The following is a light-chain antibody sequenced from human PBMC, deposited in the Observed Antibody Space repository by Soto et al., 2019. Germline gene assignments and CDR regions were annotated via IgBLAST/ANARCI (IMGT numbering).Light chain of an antibody. J-gene: IGKJ3*01. CDR3: QQYGSSPPFT. Sequence: IVLTQSPGTLSLTPGERATLSCRASQSVSSSYLAWYQQKTCQSPRLLIYGASSRATGIPDRFSGSGSGTDFILTISRLEPEDSAVYYCQQYGSSPPFTFGPGTRVDIK. CDR2: GAS. V-gene: IGKV3-20*01. CDR1: QSVSSSY.